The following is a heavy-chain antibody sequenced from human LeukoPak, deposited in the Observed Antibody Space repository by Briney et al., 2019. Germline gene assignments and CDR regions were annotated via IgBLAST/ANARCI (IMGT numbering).Heavy chain of an antibody. CDR3: ARGGDGSGSYHDSYYMDV. J-gene: IGHJ6*03. D-gene: IGHD3-10*01. V-gene: IGHV1-8*03. Sequence: ASVKVSCKASGYTFTSYDINWVRQATGQGLEWMGWMNPNSGNTGYAQKFQGRVTITRNTSISTAYMELSSLRSEDTAVYYCARGGDGSGSYHDSYYMDVWGKGTTVTISS. CDR2: MNPNSGNT. CDR1: GYTFTSYD.